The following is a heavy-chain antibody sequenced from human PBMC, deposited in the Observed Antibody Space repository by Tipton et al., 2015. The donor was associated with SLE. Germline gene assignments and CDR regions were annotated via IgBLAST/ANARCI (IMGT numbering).Heavy chain of an antibody. Sequence: TLSLTCTVSGGSVSSSSKYWAWIRQPPGKGLGWIGSIYYTGTTTYYNSFLKSRVTMSVDTSKNQFSLRLTSVTATDTAVYYCAREGIAAESWFFDLWGRGTLVTVSS. J-gene: IGHJ2*01. V-gene: IGHV4-39*07. CDR1: GGSVSSSSKY. D-gene: IGHD6-13*01. CDR2: IYYTGTTT. CDR3: AREGIAAESWFFDL.